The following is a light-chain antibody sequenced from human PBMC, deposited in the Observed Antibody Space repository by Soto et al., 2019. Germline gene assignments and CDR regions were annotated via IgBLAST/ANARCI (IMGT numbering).Light chain of an antibody. CDR1: SSDVGGYNY. Sequence: QSALTQPASVSGSPGQSITISCTGTSSDVGGYNYVSWYQQHPGKAPKLMIYDVSNWPSGVSNRFSGSKSGNTASLTISGRQAEDEADDYYCSYTTSSTTVVFGGGTKVTVL. CDR3: CSYTTSSTTVV. J-gene: IGLJ2*01. V-gene: IGLV2-14*01. CDR2: DVS.